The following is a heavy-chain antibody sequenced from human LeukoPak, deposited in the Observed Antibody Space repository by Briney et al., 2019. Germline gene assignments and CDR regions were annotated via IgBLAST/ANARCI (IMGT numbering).Heavy chain of an antibody. CDR1: GFTFNDHA. J-gene: IGHJ3*02. Sequence: GGSLRLSYAASGFTFNDHAMYWVRHAPGKGLEWVSGINWNSDNIVYADSVKGRFTISRDDAKKSLFLQMNSLRTEDTALYYCARASYYYDTTGLGAVDIWGQGTMVTVSS. CDR3: ARASYYYDTTGLGAVDI. D-gene: IGHD3-22*01. CDR2: INWNSDNI. V-gene: IGHV3-9*01.